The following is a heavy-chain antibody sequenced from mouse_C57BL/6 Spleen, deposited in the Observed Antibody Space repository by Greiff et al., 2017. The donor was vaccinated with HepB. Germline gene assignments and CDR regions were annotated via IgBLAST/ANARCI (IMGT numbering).Heavy chain of an antibody. D-gene: IGHD1-1*01. J-gene: IGHJ1*03. V-gene: IGHV1-55*01. CDR3: ARSSYYYGSSYYV. CDR1: GYTFTSYW. Sequence: QVQLQQPGAELVKPGASVKMSCKASGYTFTSYWITWVKQRPGQGLEWIGDIYPGSGSTNYNEKFKSKATLTVDTSSSTAYMQLSSLTSEDSAVYYCARSSYYYGSSYYVWGTGTTVTVSS. CDR2: IYPGSGST.